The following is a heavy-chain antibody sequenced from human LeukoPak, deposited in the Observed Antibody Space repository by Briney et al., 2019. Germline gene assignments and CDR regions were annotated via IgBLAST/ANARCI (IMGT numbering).Heavy chain of an antibody. CDR2: IYPGDSDP. D-gene: IGHD3-10*01. J-gene: IGHJ4*02. Sequence: VDSLKISGKGSGYSFTIYGIGWVRQMPGKGLEWMGIIYPGDSDPRYNPSGQGQVTILDDKSISTAYLQWSSLKASATDMYYCARRPTMVRGVYFDYWGQGTLVTVSS. CDR1: GYSFTIYG. V-gene: IGHV5-51*01. CDR3: ARRPTMVRGVYFDY.